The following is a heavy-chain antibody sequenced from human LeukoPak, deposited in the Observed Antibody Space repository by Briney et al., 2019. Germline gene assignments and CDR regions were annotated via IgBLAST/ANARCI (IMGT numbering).Heavy chain of an antibody. J-gene: IGHJ3*02. V-gene: IGHV4-59*12. D-gene: IGHD3-16*01. CDR2: IYNSGTT. CDR1: GGSISSYY. CDR3: AREFGNTFDI. Sequence: SETLSLTCTVSGGSISSYYWTWIRQPPGKGLEWIGYIYNSGTTNYNPSLKSRVTVSVDTSKNQFSLKLSSVTAADTAVYYCAREFGNTFDIWGQGTMVTVSS.